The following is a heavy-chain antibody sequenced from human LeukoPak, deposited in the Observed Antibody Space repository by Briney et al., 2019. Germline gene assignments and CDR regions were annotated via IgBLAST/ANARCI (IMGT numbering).Heavy chain of an antibody. Sequence: SETLSLTCSVSGGSLDPYYWSWIRQPPGKGLEWIGYFFYSGSTNYNPSFNSRVIISIDTAKNQISLSLSSVTAADTAVYYCARDRDEGFDLWGRGTLVTVSS. CDR2: FFYSGST. J-gene: IGHJ2*01. CDR3: ARDRDEGFDL. V-gene: IGHV4-59*12. CDR1: GGSLDPYY.